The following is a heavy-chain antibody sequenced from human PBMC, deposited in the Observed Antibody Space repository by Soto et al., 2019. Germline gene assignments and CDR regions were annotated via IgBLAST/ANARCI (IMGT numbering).Heavy chain of an antibody. Sequence: PSETLSLTCTVSGGSISSSSYYWGWIRQPPGKGLEWIGSIYYSGSTYYNPSLKSRVTISVDTSKNQFSLKLSSVTAADTAVYYCARHEPPPSGRHNHAFDIGGQGTMVTVSS. CDR1: GGSISSSSYY. CDR2: IYYSGST. D-gene: IGHD5-12*01. V-gene: IGHV4-39*01. J-gene: IGHJ3*02. CDR3: ARHEPPPSGRHNHAFDI.